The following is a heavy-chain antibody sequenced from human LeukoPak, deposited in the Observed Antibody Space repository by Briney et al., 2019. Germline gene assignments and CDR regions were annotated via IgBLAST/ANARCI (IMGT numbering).Heavy chain of an antibody. V-gene: IGHV3-23*01. J-gene: IGHJ4*02. CDR2: ISGSGGTT. Sequence: PGGSLRLSCAASGFTFSSYAMSWVRQASGKGLEWVSTISGSGGTTYYADSVKGRFTISRDNSKNTLYLQMNSLRAEDTAVYYCAPSWPNGLISSWDLYYFDYWGQGTLVTVSS. CDR3: APSWPNGLISSWDLYYFDY. CDR1: GFTFSSYA. D-gene: IGHD6-13*01.